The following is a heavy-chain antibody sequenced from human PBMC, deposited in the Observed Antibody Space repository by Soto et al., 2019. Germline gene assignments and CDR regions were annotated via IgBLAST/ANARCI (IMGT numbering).Heavy chain of an antibody. Sequence: ASVKASCEAPGYTFTTHNINWVRQATGQGLEWMGWMNPNSGTTGYSKKCQDRLTLPRNTSITSDYLELGSLTADATAVYVCVRYDIAATYRGRGT. J-gene: IGHJ4*02. V-gene: IGHV1-8*02. CDR3: VRYDIAATY. D-gene: IGHD3-22*01. CDR1: GYTFTTHN. CDR2: MNPNSGTT.